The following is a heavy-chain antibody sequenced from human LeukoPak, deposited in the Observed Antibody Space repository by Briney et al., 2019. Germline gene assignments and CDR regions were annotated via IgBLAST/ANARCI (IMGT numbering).Heavy chain of an antibody. CDR1: GFTFSSYA. CDR2: ISGSGGST. Sequence: GGSLRLSCAASGFTFSSYAMSWVRQAPGKGLERVSAISGSGGSTYYADSVKGRFTISRDNSKNTLYLQMNSLRAEDTAVYYCAKDYYDSSGYYGDHFGYWGQGTLVTVSS. V-gene: IGHV3-23*01. J-gene: IGHJ4*02. CDR3: AKDYYDSSGYYGDHFGY. D-gene: IGHD3-22*01.